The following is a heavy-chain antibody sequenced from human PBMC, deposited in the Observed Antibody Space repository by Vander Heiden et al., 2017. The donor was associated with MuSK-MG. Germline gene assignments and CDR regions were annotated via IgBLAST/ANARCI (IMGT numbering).Heavy chain of an antibody. CDR2: INPSGGST. V-gene: IGHV1-46*03. CDR1: GYTFPTYY. J-gene: IGHJ6*02. Sequence: QVQLVQSGAEVKKPGPSVKVSCKASGYTFPTYYMHGVGQAPGQWREWMGIINPSGGSTSDAQELQGRVTMTRDTSTSTVYMELSSLRSEDTAVYYCASGGELPKGYYYYGMDVWGQGTTVTVAS. CDR3: ASGGELPKGYYYYGMDV. D-gene: IGHD1-26*01.